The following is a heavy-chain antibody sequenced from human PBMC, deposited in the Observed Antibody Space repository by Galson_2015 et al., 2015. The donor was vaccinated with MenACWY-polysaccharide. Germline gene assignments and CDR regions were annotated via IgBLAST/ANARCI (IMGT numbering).Heavy chain of an antibody. Sequence: SLRLSCAASGFTFSSYSMNWVRQAPGKGLEWVSSISSSSSYIYYADSVKGRFTISRDNAKNSLYLQMNSQRAEDTAVYYCARDLGDSIAARPGYYYYYGMDVWGQGTTVTVSS. V-gene: IGHV3-21*01. CDR1: GFTFSSYS. CDR2: ISSSSSYI. J-gene: IGHJ6*02. D-gene: IGHD6-6*01. CDR3: ARDLGDSIAARPGYYYYYGMDV.